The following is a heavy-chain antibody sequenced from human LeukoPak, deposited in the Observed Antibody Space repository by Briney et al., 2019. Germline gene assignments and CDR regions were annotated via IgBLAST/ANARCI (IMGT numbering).Heavy chain of an antibody. Sequence: GGSLRLSCAASGFTVSSNYMSWVRQAPGKGLEWVSVIYSGGSTYYADSVKGRFTISRDNSKNTLYLQMNSLRAEDTAVYYCAKDSVVIISVPGALDYWAREPWSPSPQ. V-gene: IGHV3-53*05. J-gene: IGHJ4*02. CDR1: GFTVSSNY. CDR3: AKDSVVIISVPGALDY. D-gene: IGHD3-3*01. CDR2: IYSGGST.